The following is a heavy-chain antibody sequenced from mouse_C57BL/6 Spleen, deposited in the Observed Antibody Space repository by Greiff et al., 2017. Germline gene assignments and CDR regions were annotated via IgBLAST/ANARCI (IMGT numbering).Heavy chain of an antibody. D-gene: IGHD1-1*01. CDR3: ARGTSYYYGSSYV. V-gene: IGHV1-81*01. CDR1: GYTFTSYG. J-gene: IGHJ2*01. Sequence: QVQLKESGAELARPGASVKLSCKASGYTFTSYGISWVKQRTGQGLEWIGEIYPRSGNTHYNEKFKGKATLTADKSSSTAYMELRSLTSEDSAVYFCARGTSYYYGSSYVWGQGTTLTVSS. CDR2: IYPRSGNT.